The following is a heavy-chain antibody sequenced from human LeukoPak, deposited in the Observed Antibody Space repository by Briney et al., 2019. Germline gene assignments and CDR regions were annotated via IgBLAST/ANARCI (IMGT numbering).Heavy chain of an antibody. V-gene: IGHV1-8*02. Sequence: GASVKVSCKASGGTFSSYAINWVRQATGQGLEWMGWMNPNSGNTGYAQKLQGRVTMTRNTSISTAYMELSSLRSEDTAVYYCARGLGYCSSTSCPHVYATASWGQGTLVTVSS. CDR2: MNPNSGNT. CDR1: GGTFSSYA. D-gene: IGHD2-2*01. CDR3: ARGLGYCSSTSCPHVYATAS. J-gene: IGHJ1*01.